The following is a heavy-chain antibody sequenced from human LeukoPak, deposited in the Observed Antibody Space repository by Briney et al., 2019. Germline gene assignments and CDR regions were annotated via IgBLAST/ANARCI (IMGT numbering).Heavy chain of an antibody. V-gene: IGHV4-59*08. CDR1: GGSISNYY. Sequence: SETLSLTCTVSGGSISNYYWNWIRQPPGKGLEWIAYIYYSGSTNYNPSLKSRVTISVDTSKNQFSLKLSSVTAADTAVYYCARLVGEVDTAMAKGFDYWGQGTLVTVSS. CDR2: IYYSGST. CDR3: ARLVGEVDTAMAKGFDY. J-gene: IGHJ4*02. D-gene: IGHD5-18*01.